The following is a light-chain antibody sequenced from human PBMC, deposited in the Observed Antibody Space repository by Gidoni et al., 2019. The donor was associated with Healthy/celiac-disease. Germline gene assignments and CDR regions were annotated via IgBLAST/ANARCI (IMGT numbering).Light chain of an antibody. CDR2: GAS. CDR1: QSVSSN. Sequence: EIVMTQSPATLSVSPGERATLSCRASQSVSSNLAWYQQKPGQAPRLLIYGASTRATGIPARFSGSGSGTEFTLTISSLQYEDFAVYYCQQYNNWPKTFGQGTKVKSN. V-gene: IGKV3-15*01. CDR3: QQYNNWPKT. J-gene: IGKJ1*01.